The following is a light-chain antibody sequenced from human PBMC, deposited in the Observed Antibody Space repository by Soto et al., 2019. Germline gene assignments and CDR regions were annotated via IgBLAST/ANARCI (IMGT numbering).Light chain of an antibody. Sequence: DVVVTQPPLSLSVASGQPVSISCKSSQSLLHITGETFLFWYXQKPGQSPQXLIYEVSTRVSGVPDRFSGSGSGTDFTLAISRVETDDVGIYYCMQSTQLPPTFGQGTRLEIK. CDR1: QSLLHITGETF. V-gene: IGKV2D-29*02. CDR2: EVS. J-gene: IGKJ5*01. CDR3: MQSTQLPPT.